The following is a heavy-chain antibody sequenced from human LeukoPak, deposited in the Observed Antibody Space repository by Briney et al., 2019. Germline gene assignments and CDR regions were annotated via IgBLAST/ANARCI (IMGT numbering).Heavy chain of an antibody. CDR3: ARHTQYSSSWIDY. CDR1: AGSISSYY. V-gene: IGHV4-59*08. J-gene: IGHJ4*02. CDR2: IYYSGST. D-gene: IGHD6-13*01. Sequence: SETLSLTCTLSAGSISSYYCSWIRQPPGKGLEWIGYIYYSGSTNYKPSLKSRVTISVDTSKNQFSLKLRSVTAADTAVYYCARHTQYSSSWIDYWGQGTLVTVSS.